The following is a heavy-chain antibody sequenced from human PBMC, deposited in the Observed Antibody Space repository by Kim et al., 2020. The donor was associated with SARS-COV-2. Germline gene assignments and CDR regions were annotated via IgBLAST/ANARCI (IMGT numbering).Heavy chain of an antibody. CDR3: ARAAPVRYFDWLLMMGDAFDI. V-gene: IGHV4-61*01. D-gene: IGHD3-9*01. CDR1: GGSVSSGSYY. CDR2: IYYSGST. Sequence: SETLSLTCTVSGGSVSSGSYYWSWIRQPPGKGLEWIGYIYYSGSTNYNPSLKSRVTISVDTSKNQFSLKLSSVTAADTAVYYCARAAPVRYFDWLLMMGDAFDIWGQGTMVTVSS. J-gene: IGHJ3*02.